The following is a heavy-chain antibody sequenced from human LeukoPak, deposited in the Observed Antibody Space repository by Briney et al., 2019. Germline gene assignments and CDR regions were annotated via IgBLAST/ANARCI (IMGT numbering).Heavy chain of an antibody. CDR3: ASYYYGSGNFRKNAFDI. Sequence: SETLSLTCTVSGGSISSRNYYWGWIRQPPGKGLEWIGSIYYSGSTTYNPSLKSRVTISVDTSKNQFSLKLSSVTAADTAVYYCASYYYGSGNFRKNAFDIWGQGTMVTVSS. J-gene: IGHJ3*02. D-gene: IGHD3-10*01. V-gene: IGHV4-39*07. CDR1: GGSISSRNYY. CDR2: IYYSGST.